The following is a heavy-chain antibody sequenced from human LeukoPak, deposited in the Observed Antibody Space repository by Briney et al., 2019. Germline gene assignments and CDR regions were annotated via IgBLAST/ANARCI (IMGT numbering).Heavy chain of an antibody. Sequence: KPAGSLRLSCVASGFTFSNAGMRCVRQAPGKGLEWVARIRAKIDGGTLEHAADVRDRFTISRDESKNTLYLEMNRRKYEDTDVYYCATLTYYYDSRGYYPYWGQGTLVTVSP. J-gene: IGHJ4*02. CDR1: GFTFSNAG. V-gene: IGHV3-15*01. CDR2: IRAKIDGGTL. D-gene: IGHD3-22*01. CDR3: ATLTYYYDSRGYYPY.